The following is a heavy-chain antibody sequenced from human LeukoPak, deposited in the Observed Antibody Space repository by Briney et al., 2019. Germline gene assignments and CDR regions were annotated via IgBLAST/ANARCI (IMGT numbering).Heavy chain of an antibody. CDR1: GFTFSDYY. CDR2: ISSSSSYT. V-gene: IGHV3-11*06. CDR3: ARGVVAAGTRARKTYYFDY. J-gene: IGHJ4*02. D-gene: IGHD6-13*01. Sequence: GGSLRLSCAASGFTFSDYYMSWIRQAPGKGLEWVSYISSSSSYTNCADSVKGRFTISRDNAKNSLYLQMNSLRAEDTAVYYCARGVVAAGTRARKTYYFDYWGQGTLVTVSS.